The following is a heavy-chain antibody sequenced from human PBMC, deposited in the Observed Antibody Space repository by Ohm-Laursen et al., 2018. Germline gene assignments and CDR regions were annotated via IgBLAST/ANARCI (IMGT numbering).Heavy chain of an antibody. J-gene: IGHJ4*02. V-gene: IGHV3-30*18. CDR1: GFTFSSYG. CDR2: ISYDGSKE. CDR3: AKGSRASSWLN. D-gene: IGHD6-13*01. Sequence: SLRLSCAATASGFTFSSYGMYWVRQAPGKGLEWVAVISYDGSKEYYADSVKGRFTISRDNSKNTLYLQMNSLRTEDTAAYYCAKGSRASSWLNWGQGTLVTVSS.